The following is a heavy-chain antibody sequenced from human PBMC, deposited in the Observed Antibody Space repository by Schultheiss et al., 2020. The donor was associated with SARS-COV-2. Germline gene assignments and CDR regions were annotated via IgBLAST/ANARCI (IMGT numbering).Heavy chain of an antibody. CDR1: GYTFTGYY. V-gene: IGHV1-2*02. Sequence: SVKVSCKASGYTFTGYYMHWIRQAPGQGLEWMGWINPNSGGTNYAQKFQGRLTMTSDTSISTSYMELTRLRSDDTAVYYCARPSFIAVAGTGQDWFDPWGQGTLVTVSS. D-gene: IGHD6-19*01. CDR3: ARPSFIAVAGTGQDWFDP. J-gene: IGHJ5*02. CDR2: INPNSGGT.